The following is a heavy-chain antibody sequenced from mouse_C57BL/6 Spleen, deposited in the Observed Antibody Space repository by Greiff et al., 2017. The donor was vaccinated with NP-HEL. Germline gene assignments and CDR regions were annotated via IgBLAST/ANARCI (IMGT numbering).Heavy chain of an antibody. V-gene: IGHV14-1*01. J-gene: IGHJ2*01. D-gene: IGHD1-1*01. CDR1: GFNIKDYY. Sequence: EVQLQQSGAELVRPGASVKLSCTASGFNIKDYYMHWVKQRPEQGLEWIGRIDPEDGDTEYAPKFQGKATMTADTSSNTAYLQLSSLTSEDTAVYYCTTLGITTVVATDFDYWGQGTTLTVSS. CDR3: TTLGITTVVATDFDY. CDR2: IDPEDGDT.